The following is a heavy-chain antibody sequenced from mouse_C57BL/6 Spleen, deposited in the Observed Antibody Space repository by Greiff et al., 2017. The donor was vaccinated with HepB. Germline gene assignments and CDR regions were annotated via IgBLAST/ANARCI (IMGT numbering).Heavy chain of an antibody. V-gene: IGHV1-69*01. CDR1: GYTFTSYW. D-gene: IGHD1-1*01. Sequence: VQLQQPGAELVMPGASVKLSCKASGYTFTSYWMHWVKQRPGQGLEWIGEIDPSDSYTNYNQKFKGKSTLTVDKSSSTAYMQLSSLTSEDSAVYYCARRGTYYGDYWGQGTTLTVSS. CDR2: IDPSDSYT. CDR3: ARRGTYYGDY. J-gene: IGHJ2*01.